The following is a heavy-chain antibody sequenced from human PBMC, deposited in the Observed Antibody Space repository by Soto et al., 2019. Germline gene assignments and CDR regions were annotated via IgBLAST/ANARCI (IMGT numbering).Heavy chain of an antibody. CDR1: GFTFTTYA. Sequence: EVQLLESGGGLVQPGGSLRLSCAASGFTFTTYAMSWVRQAPGKGLEWVSAISGSGGSTYYADSVKGRFTISRDNSKNTLDLQMNSLRAEDTAVYYCAKEAGEMARTYGHFDHWGQGTLVTVSS. CDR3: AKEAGEMARTYGHFDH. J-gene: IGHJ4*02. V-gene: IGHV3-23*01. CDR2: ISGSGGST. D-gene: IGHD5-12*01.